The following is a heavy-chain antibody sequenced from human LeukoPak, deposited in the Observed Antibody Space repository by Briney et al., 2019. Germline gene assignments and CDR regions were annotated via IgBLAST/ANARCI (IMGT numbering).Heavy chain of an antibody. CDR1: GYTLTELS. V-gene: IGHV1-24*01. CDR2: FDPEDGET. J-gene: IGHJ4*02. CDR3: FIWFGELFRGDYFDY. Sequence: GASVKFSCKVSGYTLTELSMHWVRQAPGKGLEWMGGFDPEDGETIYAQKFQGRVTMTEDTSTDTAYMELSSLRSEDTAVYYCFIWFGELFRGDYFDYWGQGTLVTVSS. D-gene: IGHD3-10*01.